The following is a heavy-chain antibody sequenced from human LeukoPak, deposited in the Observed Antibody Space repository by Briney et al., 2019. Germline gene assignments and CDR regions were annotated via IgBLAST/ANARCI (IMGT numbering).Heavy chain of an antibody. J-gene: IGHJ3*02. V-gene: IGHV1-2*02. D-gene: IGHD6-13*01. CDR1: GYTFTGYY. CDR3: ARGGSRSSGAFDI. Sequence: ASVKVSCKASGYTFTGYYLHWVRQAPGQGLEWVVWINPNNGGTNYAQTFQGRVTMTRDTSISTAYMEMSRLRFDDTAVYYCARGGSRSSGAFDIWGQGTMVTVSS. CDR2: INPNNGGT.